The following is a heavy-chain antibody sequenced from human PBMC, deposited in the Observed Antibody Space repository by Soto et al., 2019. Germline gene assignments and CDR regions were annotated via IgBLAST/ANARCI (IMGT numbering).Heavy chain of an antibody. V-gene: IGHV3-21*04. D-gene: IGHD3-10*01. Sequence: PGGSLRLSGAASGFTFSSYSMNWVRQAPGKGLEWVSSISSSSSYIYYADSVKGRFTISRDNAKNSLYLQMNSLRAEDTAVYYCASSWFGELKYFDFWGQGTLVTVSS. J-gene: IGHJ4*02. CDR2: ISSSSSYI. CDR3: ASSWFGELKYFDF. CDR1: GFTFSSYS.